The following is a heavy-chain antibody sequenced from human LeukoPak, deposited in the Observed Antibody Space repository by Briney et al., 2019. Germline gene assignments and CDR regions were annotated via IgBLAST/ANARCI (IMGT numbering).Heavy chain of an antibody. V-gene: IGHV3-30-3*01. D-gene: IGHD3-22*01. CDR3: ARDPYDSSGYPMGY. CDR2: ISYDASNK. J-gene: IGHJ4*02. Sequence: AGGSLRLSCAASGFTFRGYAVHWVRNAPRKGLDWVSGISYDASNKYYADSVKGLFTISRDNTKNTLSLQMNSLRAEDTAVYYCARDPYDSSGYPMGYWGQGTLVTVSS. CDR1: GFTFRGYA.